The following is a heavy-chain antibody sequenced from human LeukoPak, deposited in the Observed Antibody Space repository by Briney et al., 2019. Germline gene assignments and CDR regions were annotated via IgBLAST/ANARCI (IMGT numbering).Heavy chain of an antibody. D-gene: IGHD2-21*02. Sequence: GGSLRLSCAASGFSVSSNYMSWVHQAAGKRLEWVSVIYSGGSTYYADSVKSRFTISRDNSKNTLYLQMKSLRAEDTAVYYCARTDETAPAEDFQHWGQGTLVTVSS. CDR3: ARTDETAPAEDFQH. CDR2: IYSGGST. J-gene: IGHJ1*01. V-gene: IGHV3-53*01. CDR1: GFSVSSNY.